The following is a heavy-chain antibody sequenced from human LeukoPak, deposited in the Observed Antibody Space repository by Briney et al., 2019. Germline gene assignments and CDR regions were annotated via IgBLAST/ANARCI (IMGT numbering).Heavy chain of an antibody. V-gene: IGHV6-1*01. CDR3: ARSLPYGSGSPWYFDY. Sequence: SQTLSLTCAISGDSVSSNSAAWNWIRQSPSRGLEWLGRTYYRSKWYNDYAVSVKSRITINPDTSKNQFSLQLNSVTPEDTAVYYCARSLPYGSGSPWYFDYWGQGTLVTVSS. CDR1: GDSVSSNSAA. J-gene: IGHJ4*02. D-gene: IGHD3-10*01. CDR2: TYYRSKWYN.